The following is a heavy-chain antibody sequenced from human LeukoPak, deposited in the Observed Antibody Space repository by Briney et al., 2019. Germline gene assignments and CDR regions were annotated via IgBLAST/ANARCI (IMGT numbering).Heavy chain of an antibody. CDR2: IRYDGSNK. V-gene: IGHV3-30*02. Sequence: GGSLRLSCAASGFTFSSYGMHWVRQAPGKGLEWVAFIRYDGSNKYYADSVKGRFTISRDNSKNTLYLQMNSLRAEDTAVYYCAKDLEPYYYGSGSYFDYWGQGTLVTVSS. D-gene: IGHD3-10*01. J-gene: IGHJ4*02. CDR3: AKDLEPYYYGSGSYFDY. CDR1: GFTFSSYG.